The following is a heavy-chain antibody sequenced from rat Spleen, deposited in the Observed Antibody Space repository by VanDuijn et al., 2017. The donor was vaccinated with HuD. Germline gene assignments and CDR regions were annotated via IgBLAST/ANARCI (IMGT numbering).Heavy chain of an antibody. J-gene: IGHJ2*01. CDR1: GFTFSSYD. V-gene: IGHV5-25*01. CDR2: ISSNGNNI. CDR3: SPLPGRNLAY. Sequence: EVQLVESGGGLVQPGRSLKLSCAASGFTFSSYDMAWVRQAPTKGLEWVATISSNGNNIYYRDSVKGRFAISRDYAKSTLYLQMNSLRSEDTATYYCSPLPGRNLAYWGQGVVVTVSS. D-gene: IGHD1-4*01.